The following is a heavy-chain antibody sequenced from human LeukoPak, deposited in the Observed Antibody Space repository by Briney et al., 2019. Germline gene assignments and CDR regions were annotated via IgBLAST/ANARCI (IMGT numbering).Heavy chain of an antibody. CDR2: IYHSGST. D-gene: IGHD3-22*01. J-gene: IGHJ4*02. Sequence: SETLSLTCAVSGGSISNSNWWSWVRQPPGKGLEWIGEIYHSGSTNYNPSLKSRVTISVDKSKNQFSLKLSSVTAADTAVYYCARGVHYYDSSGYRDYWGQGTLVTVSS. CDR1: GGSISNSNW. V-gene: IGHV4-4*02. CDR3: ARGVHYYDSSGYRDY.